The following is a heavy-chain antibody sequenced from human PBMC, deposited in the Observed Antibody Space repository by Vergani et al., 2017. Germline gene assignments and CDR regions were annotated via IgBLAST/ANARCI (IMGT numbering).Heavy chain of an antibody. CDR3: ALGGLYSFYYFMNV. CDR1: GFRFDQFG. D-gene: IGHD2/OR15-2a*01. J-gene: IGHJ6*03. Sequence: EVELVDSGGKVVRPGGSLRLSCVASGFRFDQFGMMWVRQAPGKGPEWVAGISFNGLTVGYSESVEGRFTISRDNSKKSLFLQMSTVRAEDTESYHCALGGLYSFYYFMNVLGNGTTVKVSS. CDR2: ISFNGLTV. V-gene: IGHV3-20*01.